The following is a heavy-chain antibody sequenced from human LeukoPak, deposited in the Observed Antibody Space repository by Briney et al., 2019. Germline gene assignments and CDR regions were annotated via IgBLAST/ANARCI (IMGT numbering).Heavy chain of an antibody. CDR3: ARESRRSYCNEY. D-gene: IGHD3-10*01. CDR1: GGSVSDYY. J-gene: IGHJ4*02. CDR2: IYYTGST. Sequence: SETLSLTCTVSGGSVSDYYWSWIWQSPGKGLEWIGYIYYTGSTSYNPSLRSRVTMSADTSKNQFSLKVNSVTAADTAVYYCARESRRSYCNEYWGQGALVTVPS. V-gene: IGHV4-59*02.